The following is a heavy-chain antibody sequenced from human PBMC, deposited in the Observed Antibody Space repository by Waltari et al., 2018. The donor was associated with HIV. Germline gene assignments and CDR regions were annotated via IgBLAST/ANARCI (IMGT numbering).Heavy chain of an antibody. CDR2: IKEDGSET. Sequence: EVQLMQSEGGRVRRGGCLRLSCVASGFVLSDHWVTWVRQAPGEGLEWVARIKEDGSETHYVEALNGRFIISRDDANNSVHLDMTNIGASDTAIYFGARESEWLYSAFIDLWGGGSLVTVSS. D-gene: IGHD5-12*01. CDR1: GFVLSDHW. J-gene: IGHJ4*02. V-gene: IGHV3-7*01. CDR3: ARESEWLYSAFIDL.